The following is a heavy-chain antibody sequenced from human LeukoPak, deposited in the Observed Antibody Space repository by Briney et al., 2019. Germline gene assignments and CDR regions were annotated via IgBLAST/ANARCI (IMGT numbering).Heavy chain of an antibody. CDR3: ASFYYDSSGYYPDY. CDR2: MNPNSGNT. Sequence: ASVKVSCKASGYTFTSYDINWVRQATGQGLEWMGWMNPNSGNTGYAQKFQGRVTMTRNTYISTAYTELSSLRSEDTAVYYCASFYYDSSGYYPDYWGQGTLVTVSS. J-gene: IGHJ4*02. V-gene: IGHV1-8*01. CDR1: GYTFTSYD. D-gene: IGHD3-22*01.